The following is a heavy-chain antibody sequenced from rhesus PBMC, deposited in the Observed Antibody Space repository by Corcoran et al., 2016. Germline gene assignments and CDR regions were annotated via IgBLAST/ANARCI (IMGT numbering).Heavy chain of an antibody. CDR3: AGHIAAGLAFDF. Sequence: QVQLQESGPGLVKPSETLSLTCAVSGYSISSGYDWSWIRQPPGKGLEGIGYIYGSSGSTNYNPSLKQRVTISKDTSKNQFALKLSSVTAADSAVYYCAGHIAAGLAFDFWGQGLRVTVSS. D-gene: IGHD6-13*01. CDR1: GYSISSGYD. V-gene: IGHV4-76*01. J-gene: IGHJ3*01. CDR2: IYGSSGST.